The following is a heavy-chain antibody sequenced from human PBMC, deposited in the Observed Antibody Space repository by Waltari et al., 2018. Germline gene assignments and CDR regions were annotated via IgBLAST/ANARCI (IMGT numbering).Heavy chain of an antibody. CDR3: ARLRVVTMIVVVIAYFDY. CDR1: GGSISSSSYY. V-gene: IGHV4-39*01. D-gene: IGHD3-22*01. CDR2: IYYSGST. Sequence: QLQLQESGPGLVKPSETLSLTCTVSGGSISSSSYYWGWIRQPPGKGLEWIGSIYYSGSTYYNPSLKSRVTISVDTSKNQFSLKLSSVTAADTAVYYCARLRVVTMIVVVIAYFDYWGQGTLVTVSS. J-gene: IGHJ4*02.